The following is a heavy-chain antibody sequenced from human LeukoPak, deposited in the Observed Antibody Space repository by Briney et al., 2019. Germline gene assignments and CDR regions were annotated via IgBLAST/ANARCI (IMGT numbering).Heavy chain of an antibody. CDR2: IIPIFGTA. D-gene: IGHD2-21*02. V-gene: IGHV1-69*05. Sequence: SVKVSCKASGGTFSSYAISWVRQAPGQGLEWMGGIIPIFGTANYAQKFQGRVTITTDESTSTAYMELSSLRSGDTAVYYCASLTPLYCGGDCFGFDAFDIWGQGTMVTVSS. CDR3: ASLTPLYCGGDCFGFDAFDI. CDR1: GGTFSSYA. J-gene: IGHJ3*02.